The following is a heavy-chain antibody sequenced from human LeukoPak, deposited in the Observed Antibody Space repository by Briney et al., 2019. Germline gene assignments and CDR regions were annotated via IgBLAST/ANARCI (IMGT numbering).Heavy chain of an antibody. CDR2: ISAYNGDT. V-gene: IGHV1-18*01. D-gene: IGHD3-3*01. Sequence: ASVKVSCKASGYTFTSHGISWVRQAPGQGPEWMGWISAYNGDTKYAQKTQGRVTMTTDASTTTAYMELRSLRSDDTAVYYCARDPSNTSGYYAYLDYWGQGSLVTVSS. J-gene: IGHJ4*02. CDR3: ARDPSNTSGYYAYLDY. CDR1: GYTFTSHG.